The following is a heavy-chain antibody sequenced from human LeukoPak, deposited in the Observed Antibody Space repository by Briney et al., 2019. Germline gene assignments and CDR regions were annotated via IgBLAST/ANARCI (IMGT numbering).Heavy chain of an antibody. CDR3: ARDLSWGAFI. J-gene: IGHJ3*02. D-gene: IGHD3-16*01. Sequence: PGGSLRLSCAASGFTFSNYAMSWVRQAPGKGLEWVSAIGGGASTTYYADSLKGRFSISRDNSKNTVYLQMNSLRADDTAVYYCARDLSWGAFIWGQGTMVTVSS. CDR2: IGGGASTT. V-gene: IGHV3-23*01. CDR1: GFTFSNYA.